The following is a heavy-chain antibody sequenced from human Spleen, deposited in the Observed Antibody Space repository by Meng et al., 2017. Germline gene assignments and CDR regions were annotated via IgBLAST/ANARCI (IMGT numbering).Heavy chain of an antibody. D-gene: IGHD6-13*01. J-gene: IGHJ4*02. CDR3: ARGTSSWSFLFDY. CDR1: GGSISSSNW. Sequence: SETLSLTCAVSGGSISSSNWWSWVRQPPGKGLEWIGFIYHNGDTNYNPSLKSRVTISVDTSKNQFSLKVSSVTAADTAVYYCARGTSSWSFLFDYWGQGTLVTVSS. CDR2: IYHNGDT. V-gene: IGHV4-4*02.